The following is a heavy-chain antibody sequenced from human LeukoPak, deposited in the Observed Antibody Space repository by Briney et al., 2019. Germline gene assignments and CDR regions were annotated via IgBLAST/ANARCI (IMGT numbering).Heavy chain of an antibody. Sequence: GGSLRLSCAASGFTFSSYAMHWVRQAPGKGLEWVADISYDGSNKYYADSVKGRFTISRDNSKNTLYLQMNSLRAEDTAVYYCARADYYDSSGYPDYWGQGTLVTVSS. CDR3: ARADYYDSSGYPDY. D-gene: IGHD3-22*01. J-gene: IGHJ4*02. CDR2: ISYDGSNK. CDR1: GFTFSSYA. V-gene: IGHV3-30*01.